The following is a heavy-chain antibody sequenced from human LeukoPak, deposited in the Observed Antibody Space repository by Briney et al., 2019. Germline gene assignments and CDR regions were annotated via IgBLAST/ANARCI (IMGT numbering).Heavy chain of an antibody. D-gene: IGHD2-8*01. Sequence: GASVKVSCKASGYTFTSYYMHWVRQAPGQGLEWMGGIIPIFGTANYAQKFQGRVTITADESTSTAYMELSSLRSEDTAVYYCAREPMVYASGWFDPWGQGTLVTVSS. J-gene: IGHJ5*02. V-gene: IGHV1-69*13. CDR1: GYTFTSYY. CDR2: IIPIFGTA. CDR3: AREPMVYASGWFDP.